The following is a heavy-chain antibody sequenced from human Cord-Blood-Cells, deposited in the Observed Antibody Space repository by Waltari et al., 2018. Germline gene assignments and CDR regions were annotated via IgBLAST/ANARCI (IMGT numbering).Heavy chain of an antibody. Sequence: QVQLVQSGAAVKKPGASVKVSCNASGYTFPSYAINWVRQATGKGLEWMGWMNPNSGNTGYAQKFQGRVTMTRNTSISTAYMELSSLRSEDTAVYYCARGSLRLHSGYDYYYYYGMDVWGQGTTVTVSS. CDR1: GYTFPSYA. CDR2: MNPNSGNT. CDR3: ARGSLRLHSGYDYYYYYGMDV. J-gene: IGHJ6*02. V-gene: IGHV1-8*02. D-gene: IGHD5-12*01.